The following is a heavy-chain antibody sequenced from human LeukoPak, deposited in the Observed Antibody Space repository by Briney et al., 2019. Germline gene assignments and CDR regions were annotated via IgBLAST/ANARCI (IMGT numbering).Heavy chain of an antibody. D-gene: IGHD2-2*01. V-gene: IGHV1-2*02. Sequence: ASVKVSCKASGYTFSGCYFHWVRQAPGEGFEWMGWINPNSGGTNYAQKFQGRVTMTRDTSISTAYMELTRLRSDDTAVYYCARALDALMAPDDWGQGTLDTFSS. CDR3: ARALDALMAPDD. J-gene: IGHJ4*02. CDR1: GYTFSGCY. CDR2: INPNSGGT.